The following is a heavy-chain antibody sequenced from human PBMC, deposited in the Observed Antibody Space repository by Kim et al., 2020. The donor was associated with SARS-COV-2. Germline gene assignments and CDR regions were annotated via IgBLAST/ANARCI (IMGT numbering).Heavy chain of an antibody. CDR3: TRRGDSSGYERIYGMDV. V-gene: IGHV3-73*01. CDR1: GFTFSGSA. J-gene: IGHJ6*02. D-gene: IGHD3-22*01. CDR2: IRSKANSYAT. Sequence: GGSLRLSCAASGFTFSGSAMHWVRQASGKGLEWVGRIRSKANSYATAYAASVKGRFTISRDDSKNTAYLQMNSLKTEDTAVYYCTRRGDSSGYERIYGMDVWGQGTTVTVSS.